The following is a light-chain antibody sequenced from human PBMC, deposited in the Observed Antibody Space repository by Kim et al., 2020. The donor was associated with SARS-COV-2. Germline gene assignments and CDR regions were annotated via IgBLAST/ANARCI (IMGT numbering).Light chain of an antibody. J-gene: IGKJ4*01. CDR2: GAS. V-gene: IGKV3-15*01. CDR1: QSIDSN. Sequence: EMVLTQSPATLSVSPGESATLSCRASQSIDSNLAWYEQKPGQSPRLVIYGASTRATGVPARFSGSGSGTEFTLTISSLQSEDFAFYYCQQYGSWPLTFGGGTKLEI. CDR3: QQYGSWPLT.